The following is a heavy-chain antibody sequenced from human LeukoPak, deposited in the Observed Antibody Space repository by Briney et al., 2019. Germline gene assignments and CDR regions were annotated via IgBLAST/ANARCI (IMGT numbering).Heavy chain of an antibody. J-gene: IGHJ4*02. CDR1: GFTFSSYW. Sequence: GGSLRLSCAASGFTFSSYWMHWVRQAPGKGLEWVAVTSPDGSTSHYADSVKGRITISRDNSKNTLYLQINSLRAEDAAVYYCAEELGAFTGCDYWGQGSLVTVSS. CDR3: AEELGAFTGCDY. CDR2: TSPDGSTS. V-gene: IGHV3-30*18. D-gene: IGHD5-12*01.